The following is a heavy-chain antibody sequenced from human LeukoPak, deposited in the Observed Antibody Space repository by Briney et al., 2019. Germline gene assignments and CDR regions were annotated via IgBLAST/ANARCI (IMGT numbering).Heavy chain of an antibody. Sequence: GGFLRLSCAASGFTFSDYYMSWIRQAPGKGLEWVSYISSSGSTIYYADSVKGRFTISRDNAKNSLYLQMNSLRAEDTAVYYCARGGMIVVVKDAFDIWGQGTMVTVSS. CDR1: GFTFSDYY. D-gene: IGHD3-22*01. CDR3: ARGGMIVVVKDAFDI. V-gene: IGHV3-11*01. J-gene: IGHJ3*02. CDR2: ISSSGSTI.